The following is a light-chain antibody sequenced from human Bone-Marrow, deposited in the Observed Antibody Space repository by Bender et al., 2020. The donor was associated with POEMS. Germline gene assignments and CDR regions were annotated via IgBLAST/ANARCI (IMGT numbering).Light chain of an antibody. CDR1: SSKFGSYP. V-gene: IGLV1-44*01. CDR3: ATWDDSLNGWV. J-gene: IGLJ3*02. Sequence: QSVLTQPPSASGTPGQRVTISCSGSSSKFGSYPVNWYQQLPGAAPKLVIFNNSQRPSGVPDRFSGSNSGTSASLAISGLLSDDEAEVDCATWDDSLNGWVFGGGTKLTVL. CDR2: NNS.